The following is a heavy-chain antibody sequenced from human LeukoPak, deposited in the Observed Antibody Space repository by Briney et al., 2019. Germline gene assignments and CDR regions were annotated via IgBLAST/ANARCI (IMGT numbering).Heavy chain of an antibody. CDR1: GFTFNIYE. Sequence: PGGSLRLSCAASGFTFNIYEFNWVRQAPGKGLEWLSYIDGSGNSIYYADSVKGRFTISRDNAKSSLYLQMSSLGADDTAVYYCARECLTCGGDSYDYWGQGALVTVSS. V-gene: IGHV3-48*03. CDR2: IDGSGNSI. CDR3: ARECLTCGGDSYDY. J-gene: IGHJ4*02. D-gene: IGHD2-21*01.